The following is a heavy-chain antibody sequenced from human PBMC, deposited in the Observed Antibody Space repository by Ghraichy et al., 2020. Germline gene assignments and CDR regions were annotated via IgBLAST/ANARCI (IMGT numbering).Heavy chain of an antibody. CDR2: INQNGGEK. Sequence: GGSLRLSCAASGFTFSSYCMSWVRQAPGKGLEWVSKINQNGGEKYYVDSVKGRFTISRDNSKNSLYLQMNSLRAEDTAVYYCARDRYYDSSGPFDYWGQGTLVTVSS. CDR3: ARDRYYDSSGPFDY. D-gene: IGHD3-22*01. V-gene: IGHV3-7*03. J-gene: IGHJ4*02. CDR1: GFTFSSYC.